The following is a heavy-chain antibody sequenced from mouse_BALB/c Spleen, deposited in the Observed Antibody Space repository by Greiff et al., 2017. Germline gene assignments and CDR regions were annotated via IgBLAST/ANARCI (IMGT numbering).Heavy chain of an antibody. V-gene: IGHV1-18*01. CDR1: GYTFTDYN. CDR2: INPNNGGT. D-gene: IGHD2-2*01. J-gene: IGHJ3*01. Sequence: EVQLQQSGPELVKPGASVKIPCKASGYTFTDYNMDWVKQSHGKSLEWIGDINPNNGGTIYNQKFKGKATLTVDKSSSTAYMELRSLTSEDTAVYYCARRAGGYHGFAYWGQGTLVTVSA. CDR3: ARRAGGYHGFAY.